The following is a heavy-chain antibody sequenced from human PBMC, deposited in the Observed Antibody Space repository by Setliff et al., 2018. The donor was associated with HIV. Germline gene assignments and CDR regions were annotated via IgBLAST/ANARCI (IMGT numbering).Heavy chain of an antibody. Sequence: GGSLRLSCAASGFTFSDAWMSWVRQGPGKGLEWIGRIKSKTDGGTTDYAAPVKGRFTISRDDSKNTLYLQMNGLKTEDTAVYFYSGNFWSNYFLVYYYMDVWGKGTTVTVSS. CDR1: GFTFSDAW. CDR2: IKSKTDGGTT. J-gene: IGHJ6*03. CDR3: SGNFWSNYFLVYYYMDV. D-gene: IGHD3-3*01. V-gene: IGHV3-15*01.